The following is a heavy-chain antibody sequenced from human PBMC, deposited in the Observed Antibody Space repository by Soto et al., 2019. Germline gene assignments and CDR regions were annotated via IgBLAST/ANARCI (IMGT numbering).Heavy chain of an antibody. J-gene: IGHJ4*02. D-gene: IGHD2-2*01. V-gene: IGHV4-39*01. Sequence: LSLTCTVSNFSVLTSIYYWAWIRQPPGKGLEWVGTVYYTGTTYYNPSLQSRVTISIDTSKNQFSLNLNSVTAADTAVYYCARNWNLALVPAAYFDSWGQGTLVTVSS. CDR1: NFSVLTSIYY. CDR3: ARNWNLALVPAAYFDS. CDR2: VYYTGTT.